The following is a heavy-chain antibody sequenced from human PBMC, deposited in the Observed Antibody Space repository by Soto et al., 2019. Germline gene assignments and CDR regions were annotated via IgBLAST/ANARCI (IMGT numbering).Heavy chain of an antibody. D-gene: IGHD2-21*02. Sequence: QVQLQESGPGLVKPSQTLSLTCTVSGGSIISGGYYWNWLRQYPGKGLEWIGYMDYSGNTYYNPSLKSRVTISVDTSKNQFSLNLTSVTAADTAVYYCARDLRLDYWGQGTLVTVSS. V-gene: IGHV4-31*03. CDR1: GGSIISGGYY. CDR2: MDYSGNT. J-gene: IGHJ4*02. CDR3: ARDLRLDY.